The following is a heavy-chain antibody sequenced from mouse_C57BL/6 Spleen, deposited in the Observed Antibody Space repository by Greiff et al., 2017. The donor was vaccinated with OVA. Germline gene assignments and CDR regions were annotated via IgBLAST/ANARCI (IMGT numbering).Heavy chain of an antibody. Sequence: VQLQQSGAELVKPGASVKMSCKASGYTFTSYWITWVKQRPGQGLEWIGDIYPGSGSTNYNEKFKSKATLTVDTSSSTAYMQLSSLTSEDSAVYYCARGDSPGYDYYAMDYWGQGTSVTVSS. V-gene: IGHV1-55*01. CDR2: IYPGSGST. J-gene: IGHJ4*01. CDR3: ARGDSPGYDYYAMDY. D-gene: IGHD3-2*02. CDR1: GYTFTSYW.